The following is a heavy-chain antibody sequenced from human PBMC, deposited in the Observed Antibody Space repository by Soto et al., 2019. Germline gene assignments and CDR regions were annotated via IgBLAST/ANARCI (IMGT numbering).Heavy chain of an antibody. V-gene: IGHV3-23*01. D-gene: IGHD3-16*01. CDR2: ISGSGGST. CDR3: APPAKWHGGDY. Sequence: PGGSLRLSCAASGFTFSSYAMSWVRQAPGKGMEWVAAISGSGGSTYYADSVKGRFTISRENSKNTLYLQMNSLRAEDAAVYYCAPPAKWHGGDYWGQGTLVTVSS. CDR1: GFTFSSYA. J-gene: IGHJ4*02.